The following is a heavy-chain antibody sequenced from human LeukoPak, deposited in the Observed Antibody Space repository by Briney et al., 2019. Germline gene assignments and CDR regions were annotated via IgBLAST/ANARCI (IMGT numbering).Heavy chain of an antibody. CDR3: ARDKREPRYAFDI. CDR1: GDSISSSGYY. V-gene: IGHV4-39*07. D-gene: IGHD1-26*01. CDR2: IFYSGST. J-gene: IGHJ3*02. Sequence: PSETLSLTCTLSGDSISSSGYYWGWIRQPPERGLEWVGNIFYSGSTYYNPSLKSRVTISVDTSKNQFSLRLSSVTAADTAVYHCARDKREPRYAFDIWGQGTMVTVSS.